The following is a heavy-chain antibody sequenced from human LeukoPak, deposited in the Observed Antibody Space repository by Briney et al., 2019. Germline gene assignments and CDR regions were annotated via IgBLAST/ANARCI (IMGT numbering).Heavy chain of an antibody. CDR3: AKELDTMFFDY. Sequence: GGSLRLSCATSGFNFDRYTIHWVRHAPGKGLEWVSLAGWAGGTTFYSDSVRGRFTISRDSGRKSVYLQMNSLTTDDTAFYFCAKELDTMFFDYWGQGALDTVSS. D-gene: IGHD3-10*02. CDR2: AGWAGGTT. J-gene: IGHJ4*02. V-gene: IGHV3-43*01. CDR1: GFNFDRYT.